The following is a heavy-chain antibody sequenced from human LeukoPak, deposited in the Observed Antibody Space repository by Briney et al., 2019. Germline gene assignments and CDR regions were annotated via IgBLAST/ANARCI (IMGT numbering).Heavy chain of an antibody. J-gene: IGHJ5*02. D-gene: IGHD3-10*01. V-gene: IGHV3-21*01. Sequence: PGGSLRLSCAASGFTFSSYCMNWVRQAPGKGLEWVSSISSSSSYIYYADSVKGRFTISRDNAKNSLYLQMNSLRAEDTAVYYCAEGYYGWGSSGFDPWGQGTLVTVSS. CDR2: ISSSSSYI. CDR1: GFTFSSYC. CDR3: AEGYYGWGSSGFDP.